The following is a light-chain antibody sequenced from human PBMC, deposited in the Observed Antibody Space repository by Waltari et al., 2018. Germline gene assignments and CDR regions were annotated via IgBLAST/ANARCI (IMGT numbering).Light chain of an antibody. V-gene: IGKV3-15*01. CDR1: QTITDN. J-gene: IGKJ4*01. CDR2: GAS. CDR3: QQYNTWPPLT. Sequence: EIVMTQSPATLSVSPGERATLSCRASQTITDNLAWYQQKPGQAPRLLTYGASSRATGVPARFSGSGSGTDFTLTISSLQSDDFAIYYCQQYNTWPPLTFGGGTKVEIK.